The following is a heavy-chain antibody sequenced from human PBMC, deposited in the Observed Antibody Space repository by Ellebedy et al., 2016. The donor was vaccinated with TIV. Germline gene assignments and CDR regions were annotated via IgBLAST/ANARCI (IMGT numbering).Heavy chain of an antibody. J-gene: IGHJ3*02. CDR2: FDPKDGET. D-gene: IGHD4-17*01. V-gene: IGHV1-24*01. Sequence: AASVQVSCKVSGDTLTELSMHWVRQAPGKGLEWMGGFDPKDGETIYAQKFQGRVTMTEDTSTDTAYMELSSLRSEDTAVYYCSTAYGDYVHDAFDIWGQGTMVTVSS. CDR1: GDTLTELS. CDR3: STAYGDYVHDAFDI.